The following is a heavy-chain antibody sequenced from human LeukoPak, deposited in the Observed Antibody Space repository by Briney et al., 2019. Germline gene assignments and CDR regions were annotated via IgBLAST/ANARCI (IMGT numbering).Heavy chain of an antibody. CDR3: ARRALDYYYMDV. CDR2: IYTSGST. Sequence: SQTLSLTCTVSGGSISSGSYYWSWIRQPAGKGLEWIGRIYTSGSTNYNPSLKSRVTISVDRSKNQFSLKLSSVTAADTAVYYCARRALDYYYMDVWGKGTTVTVSS. CDR1: GGSISSGSYY. J-gene: IGHJ6*03. V-gene: IGHV4-61*02.